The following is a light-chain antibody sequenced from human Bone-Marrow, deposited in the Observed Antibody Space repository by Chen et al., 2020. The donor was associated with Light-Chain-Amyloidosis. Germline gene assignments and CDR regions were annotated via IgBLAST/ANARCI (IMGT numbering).Light chain of an antibody. CDR3: AAWDGSLSGYV. CDR1: SSNIGINY. CDR2: RNN. J-gene: IGLJ1*01. V-gene: IGLV1-47*01. Sequence: QSVLTQPPSASGTAGQRVTISRSGASSNIGINYVSWYQHFPGAAPTLLIHRNNQRPSGVPDRFSASKSGTSAFLASSGLRSEDEADYYCAAWDGSLSGYVFGTGTKVIVL.